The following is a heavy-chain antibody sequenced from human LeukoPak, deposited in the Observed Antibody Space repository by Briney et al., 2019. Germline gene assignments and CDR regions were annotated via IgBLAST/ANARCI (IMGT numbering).Heavy chain of an antibody. CDR3: ARRRDLYSGSYYPFDY. V-gene: IGHV5-51*01. CDR1: GYSFTSYW. D-gene: IGHD1-26*01. J-gene: IGHJ4*02. CDR2: NYPGGSDA. Sequence: GGAPMIPCNGSGYSFTSYWIGWVRQMPGKGLKWMGINYPGGSDARYSASFQGQLIISANDYTNTAYLQWSSLKASDTAMYYCARRRDLYSGSYYPFDYRGQGTLVTVSS.